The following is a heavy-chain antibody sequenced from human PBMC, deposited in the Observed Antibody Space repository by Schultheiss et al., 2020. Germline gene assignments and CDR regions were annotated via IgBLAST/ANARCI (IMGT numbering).Heavy chain of an antibody. CDR2: IYYSGST. CDR3: ARGVPYCSGGSCYPYYFDY. CDR1: GGSISSGGYY. V-gene: IGHV4-31*03. J-gene: IGHJ4*02. Sequence: SETLSLTCTVSGGSISSGGYYWSWIRQHPGKGLEWIGYIYYSGSTYYNPSLKSRVTISVDTSKNQFSLKLSSVTAADTAVYYCARGVPYCSGGSCYPYYFDYWGQGSLGTVSS. D-gene: IGHD2-15*01.